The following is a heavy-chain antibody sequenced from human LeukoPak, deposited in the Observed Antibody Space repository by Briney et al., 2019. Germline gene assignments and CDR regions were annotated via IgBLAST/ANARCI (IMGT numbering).Heavy chain of an antibody. D-gene: IGHD1-26*01. Sequence: GGSLRLSCAASRFTFSSYWMSWVRQAPGKGLEWVANIKQDGTEKYYVDSVKGRFTISRDNAKNSLYLQMNSLRAEDTAVYYCARAIEVGAMTPFDYWGQGTLVTVSS. CDR1: RFTFSSYW. J-gene: IGHJ4*02. CDR3: ARAIEVGAMTPFDY. V-gene: IGHV3-7*03. CDR2: IKQDGTEK.